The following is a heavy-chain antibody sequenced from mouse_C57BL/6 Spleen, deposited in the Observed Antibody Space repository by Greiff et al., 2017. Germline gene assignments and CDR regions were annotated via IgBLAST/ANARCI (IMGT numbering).Heavy chain of an antibody. CDR1: GFTFSSYA. V-gene: IGHV5-4*03. J-gene: IGHJ2*01. Sequence: DVKLVESGGGLVKPGGSLKLSCAASGFTFSSYAMSWVRQTPEKRLEWVATISDGGSYTYYPDNVKGRFTISRDNAKNNLYLQMSHLKSEDTAMYYCARALTGTNYFDYWGQGTTLTVSS. CDR3: ARALTGTNYFDY. CDR2: ISDGGSYT. D-gene: IGHD4-1*01.